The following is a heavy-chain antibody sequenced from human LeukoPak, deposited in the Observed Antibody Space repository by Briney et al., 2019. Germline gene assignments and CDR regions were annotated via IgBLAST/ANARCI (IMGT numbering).Heavy chain of an antibody. CDR2: INHSGST. Sequence: SETLSLTCAVYGGSFSGYYWSWIRQPPGKGLEWIGEINHSGSTNYNPSLKSRVTISVDTSKNQVSLKLSSVTAADTAVYYCARACGGDCYSGFDYWGQGTLVTVSS. CDR1: GGSFSGYY. CDR3: ARACGGDCYSGFDY. J-gene: IGHJ4*02. V-gene: IGHV4-34*01. D-gene: IGHD2-21*01.